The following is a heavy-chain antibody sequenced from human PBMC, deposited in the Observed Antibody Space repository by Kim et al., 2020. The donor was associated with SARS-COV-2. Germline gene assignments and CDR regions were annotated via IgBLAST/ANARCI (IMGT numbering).Heavy chain of an antibody. CDR1: GDSVSSNSAA. CDR3: FVTWGQTGTTFPYYYGMDV. Sequence: SQTLSLTCAISGDSVSSNSAAWNWIRQSPSRGLEWLGRTYYRSKWYNDYAVSVKSRITINPDTSKNQFSLQLNSVTPEDTAVYYCFVTWGQTGTTFPYYYGMDVWGQGTTVTVSS. CDR2: TYYRSKWYN. D-gene: IGHD1-7*01. V-gene: IGHV6-1*01. J-gene: IGHJ6*02.